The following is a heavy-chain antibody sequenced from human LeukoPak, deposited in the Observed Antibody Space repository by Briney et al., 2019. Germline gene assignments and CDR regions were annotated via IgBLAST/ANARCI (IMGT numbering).Heavy chain of an antibody. CDR2: INPNSGGT. CDR1: GYTFTGYY. D-gene: IGHD3-10*01. J-gene: IGHJ4*02. V-gene: IGHV1-2*02. Sequence: ASVKVSCKASGYTFTGYYMHWVRQAPGQGLEWMGWINPNSGGTNYAQKFQGRVTMTRDTSISTAYMELSRLRSDDTAVYYCARDGWFGELWDFDYWSQGPLVTVPS. CDR3: ARDGWFGELWDFDY.